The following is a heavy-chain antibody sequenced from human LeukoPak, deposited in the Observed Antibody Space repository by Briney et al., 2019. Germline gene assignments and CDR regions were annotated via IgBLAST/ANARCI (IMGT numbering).Heavy chain of an antibody. CDR3: ARVSLSGYCSGASCYFDY. CDR2: IHYSGST. J-gene: IGHJ4*01. D-gene: IGHD2-15*01. V-gene: IGHV4-59*11. CDR1: GDSIRNHY. Sequence: PSETLSLTCTVSGDSIRNHYWSWIRQPPGKGLECIGVIHYSGSTNYNPSVKSRVTISVDTPKNQFSLKLNSVTAADTAVYFCARVSLSGYCSGASCYFDYWGHGTLVTVS.